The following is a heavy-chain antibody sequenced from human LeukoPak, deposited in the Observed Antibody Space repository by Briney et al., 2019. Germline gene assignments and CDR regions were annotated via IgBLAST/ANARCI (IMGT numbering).Heavy chain of an antibody. V-gene: IGHV4-61*02. Sequence: PSETLSLTCTVSGGSISSGSYYWSWIRQPAGKGLEWIGRIYTSGSTNYNPSLKSRVTISVDTSKNQFSLELSSVTAADTAVYYCASTDYGDTDYWGQGTLVTVSS. CDR2: IYTSGST. CDR1: GGSISSGSYY. J-gene: IGHJ4*02. CDR3: ASTDYGDTDY. D-gene: IGHD4-17*01.